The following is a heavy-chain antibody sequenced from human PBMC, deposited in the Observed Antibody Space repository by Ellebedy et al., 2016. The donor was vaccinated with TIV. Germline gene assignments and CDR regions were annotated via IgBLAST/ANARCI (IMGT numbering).Heavy chain of an antibody. D-gene: IGHD6-13*01. CDR3: ARVRRGSSGMDV. V-gene: IGHV1-2*02. J-gene: IGHJ6*02. CDR1: GYTFTAFY. CDR2: INPDSGST. Sequence: ASVKVSCKPSGYTFTAFYLHWVRQAPGQGLEWMGWINPDSGSTNFAQKFQGRVTMTRDTSVNTAYMELSRLESDDMAVYYCARVRRGSSGMDVWGQGTTVTVSS.